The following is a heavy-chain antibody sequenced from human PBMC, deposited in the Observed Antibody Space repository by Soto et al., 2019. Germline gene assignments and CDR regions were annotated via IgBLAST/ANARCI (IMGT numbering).Heavy chain of an antibody. CDR2: MNQDGSHK. J-gene: IGHJ4*02. V-gene: IGHV3-7*01. CDR1: GFTFSSYA. Sequence: HPGGSLRLSCAASGFTFSSYAMSWVRQAPGKGLEWVAIMNQDGSHKFYVDSVRGRFTISRDNAKGSLYLQMNSLRVEDAAVYYCASKSESSYWGQGTLVTVSS. CDR3: ASKSESSY.